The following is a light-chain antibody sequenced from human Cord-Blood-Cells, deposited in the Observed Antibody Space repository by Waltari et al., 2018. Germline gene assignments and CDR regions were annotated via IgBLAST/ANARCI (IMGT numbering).Light chain of an antibody. Sequence: SSELTQDPAVSVALGQTVRITCQGDSLSSSYARWYQQKPGQAPVLVIYGKNNRPSGIPDRCSGSSSGNTASLTITGAQAEDEADYYCNSRDSSGNHLVFGGGTKLTVL. J-gene: IGLJ3*02. CDR1: SLSSSY. CDR3: NSRDSSGNHLV. V-gene: IGLV3-19*01. CDR2: GKN.